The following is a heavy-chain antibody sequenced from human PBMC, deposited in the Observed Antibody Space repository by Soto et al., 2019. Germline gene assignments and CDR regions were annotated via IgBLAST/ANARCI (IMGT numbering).Heavy chain of an antibody. CDR2: IYYSGST. V-gene: IGHV4-61*01. D-gene: IGHD2-2*01. Sequence: PSETLSLTCTVSGGSVSSGSYYWSWIRQPPGKGLEWIGYIYYSGSTNYNPSLKSRVTISVDTSKNQFSLKLSSVTAADTAVYYCARVLGGVRYCISTSCPYYYYGMDVWGQGTTVTVSS. J-gene: IGHJ6*02. CDR1: GGSVSSGSYY. CDR3: ARVLGGVRYCISTSCPYYYYGMDV.